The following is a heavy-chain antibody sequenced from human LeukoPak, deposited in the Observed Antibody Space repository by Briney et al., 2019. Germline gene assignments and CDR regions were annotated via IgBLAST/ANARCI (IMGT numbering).Heavy chain of an antibody. Sequence: ASVTVSCKAPGYTFTSYGISWVRQAPGQGLEWMGWISAYNGNTNYARKLQGRVTMTTDTSTSTAYMELRSLRSDDTAVYYCARGEYCTNGVCPGDYWGQGTLVTVSS. V-gene: IGHV1-18*01. CDR2: ISAYNGNT. J-gene: IGHJ4*02. CDR3: ARGEYCTNGVCPGDY. D-gene: IGHD2-8*01. CDR1: GYTFTSYG.